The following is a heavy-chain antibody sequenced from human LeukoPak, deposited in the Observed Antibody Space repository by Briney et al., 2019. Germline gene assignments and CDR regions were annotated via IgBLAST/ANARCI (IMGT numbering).Heavy chain of an antibody. Sequence: GGSLRLSCAAPGFTFSRCNMNWVRQAPGKGLEWLSYISTSSSNRYYAGSVKGRFTISRDNAKESLYLQLDSLRDEDTAVYYCAGDLGGNDAFDIWGQGTMVIVSS. V-gene: IGHV3-48*02. CDR2: ISTSSSNR. J-gene: IGHJ3*02. D-gene: IGHD4-23*01. CDR1: GFTFSRCN. CDR3: AGDLGGNDAFDI.